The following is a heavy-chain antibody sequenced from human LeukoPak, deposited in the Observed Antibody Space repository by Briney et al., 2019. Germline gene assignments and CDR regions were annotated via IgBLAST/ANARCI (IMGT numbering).Heavy chain of an antibody. CDR3: ARHRAYSSSSPFDY. Sequence: PSETLSLTCSVSGGSISSLYWSWIRQPPGKGLEWIGYTYYTGSTNYNPSLKSRVTMFVDMSKNQFSLRLSSVTAADTAVYYCARHRAYSSSSPFDYWGQGTLVTVSS. CDR1: GGSISSLY. V-gene: IGHV4-59*08. CDR2: TYYTGST. J-gene: IGHJ4*02. D-gene: IGHD6-6*01.